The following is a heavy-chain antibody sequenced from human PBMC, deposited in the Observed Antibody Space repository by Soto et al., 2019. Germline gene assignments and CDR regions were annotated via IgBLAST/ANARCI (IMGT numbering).Heavy chain of an antibody. J-gene: IGHJ4*02. CDR1: GFTFSSYS. CDR3: ARDSPHYDYIWGASLY. V-gene: IGHV3-21*01. Sequence: GGSLRLSCAASGFTFSSYSMNWVRQAPGKGLEWVSSISSSSSYIYYADSVKGRFTISRDNAKNSLYLQMNSLRAEDTAVYYCARDSPHYDYIWGASLYWGQGTLVTVSS. D-gene: IGHD3-16*01. CDR2: ISSSSSYI.